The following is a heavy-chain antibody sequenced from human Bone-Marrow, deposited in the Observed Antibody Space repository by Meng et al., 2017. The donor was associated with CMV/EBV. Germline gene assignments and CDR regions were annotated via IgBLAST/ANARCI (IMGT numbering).Heavy chain of an antibody. CDR1: GGSISSSSYY. V-gene: IGHV4-39*07. CDR2: IYYSGST. D-gene: IGHD2-2*02. Sequence: SETLSLTCTVSGGSISSSSYYWGWIRQPPGKGLEWIGSIYYSGSTYYNPALKSRVTISVDTSKTQFSLKLISMTAADTAVYYCSRENTQYKYCSSNSYYRQIDYWGQGTLVTVSS. J-gene: IGHJ4*02. CDR3: SRENTQYKYCSSNSYYRQIDY.